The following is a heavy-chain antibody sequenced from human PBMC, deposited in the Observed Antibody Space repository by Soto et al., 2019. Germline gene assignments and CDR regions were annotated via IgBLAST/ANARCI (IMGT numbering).Heavy chain of an antibody. V-gene: IGHV4-30-2*01. CDR2: ISHSGST. CDR3: ARVPAP. CDR1: GGSISSGGYS. J-gene: IGHJ5*02. Sequence: QLQLQESGSGLVKPSQTLSLTCAVSGGSISSGGYSWSWIRQPPGKGLDWIGYISHSGSTCYNPSLKSRVTISVSLPKNRFSLNLSSVTAPATAVYYFARVPAPWGQGTLVTVSS.